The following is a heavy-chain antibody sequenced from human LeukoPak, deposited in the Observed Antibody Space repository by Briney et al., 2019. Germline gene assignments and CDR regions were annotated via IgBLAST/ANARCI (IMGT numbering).Heavy chain of an antibody. V-gene: IGHV4-34*01. Sequence: NPSETLSLTCAVYGGSFSGYYWSWIRQPPGKGLEWIGEINHSGSTNYNPSLKSRVTISVDTSKNQFSLKLSSVTAADTAVYYCARGRITYYYDSSGYYREYYFDYWGQGTLVTVSS. CDR3: ARGRITYYYDSSGYYREYYFDY. J-gene: IGHJ4*02. CDR1: GGSFSGYY. D-gene: IGHD3-22*01. CDR2: INHSGST.